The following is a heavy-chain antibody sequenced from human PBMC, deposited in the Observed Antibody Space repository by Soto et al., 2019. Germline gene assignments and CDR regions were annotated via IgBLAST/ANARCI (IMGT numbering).Heavy chain of an antibody. D-gene: IGHD3-3*01. CDR3: TKDAEAYDFAFDK. CDR1: GFSFSNYG. Sequence: EVQLLESGGGLVQPGGSLRLSCATSGFSFSNYGMNWVRQAPGKGLEWVSGITKTGRSTFIADSVRGRFTISRDNLKNIMYLQMNSLRVDDTALYYCTKDAEAYDFAFDKWGQGTMVTVPS. CDR2: ITKTGRST. J-gene: IGHJ3*02. V-gene: IGHV3-23*01.